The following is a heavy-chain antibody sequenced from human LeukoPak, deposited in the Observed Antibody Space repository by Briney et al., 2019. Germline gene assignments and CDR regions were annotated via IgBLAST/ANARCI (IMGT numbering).Heavy chain of an antibody. J-gene: IGHJ6*03. CDR3: ARQYYYYYYMDV. CDR1: GGSISSYY. V-gene: IGHV4-59*01. Sequence: SETLSLTCTVSGGSISSYYWSWIRQPPGKGLEWIGFIYYSGSTNYNPSLKSRVTISVDTSKNQFSLKLSSVTAADTAVYYCARQYYYYYYMDVWGKGTTVTISS. CDR2: IYYSGST.